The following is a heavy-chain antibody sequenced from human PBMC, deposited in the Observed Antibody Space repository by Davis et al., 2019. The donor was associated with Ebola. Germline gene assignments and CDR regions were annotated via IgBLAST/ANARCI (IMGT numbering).Heavy chain of an antibody. CDR1: GFSLFTSGVG. CDR3: ARILRVTIFGVVIGNFDY. J-gene: IGHJ4*02. Sequence: SGPTLVKPTQTLTLTCTFSGFSLFTSGVGVGWIRQPPGKALEWLALIYWDDDKRYSPSLKSRLTIIKDTSKNQVVLTMTNMDPVDTATYYCARILRVTIFGVVIGNFDYWGQGTLVTVSS. V-gene: IGHV2-5*02. D-gene: IGHD3-3*01. CDR2: IYWDDDK.